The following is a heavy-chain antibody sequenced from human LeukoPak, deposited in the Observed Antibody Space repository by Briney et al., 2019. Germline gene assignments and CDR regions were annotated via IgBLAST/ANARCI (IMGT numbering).Heavy chain of an antibody. CDR3: ARLGPTIFGVVRDANAFDI. D-gene: IGHD3-3*01. CDR1: GGSISSYY. J-gene: IGHJ3*02. CDR2: IYTSGST. V-gene: IGHV4-4*07. Sequence: ETLSLTCTVSGGSISSYYWSWIRQPAGKGLEWIGRIYTSGSTSYNPSLKSRVTMSVDTSKNQFSLKLSSVTAADTAVYYCARLGPTIFGVVRDANAFDIWGQGTMVTVSS.